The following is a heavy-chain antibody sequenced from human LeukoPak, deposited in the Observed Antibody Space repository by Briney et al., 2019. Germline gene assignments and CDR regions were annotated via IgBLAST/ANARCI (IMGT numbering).Heavy chain of an antibody. Sequence: PGGSLRLSCAASGFTFSSYEMNWVRQAPGKGLEWVSYISSSGSTIYYADSVKGRFTISRDNAKNSLYLQMNSLRAEDTAVYYCARAYYSDAFGIWGQGTMVTVSS. D-gene: IGHD3-10*01. CDR1: GFTFSSYE. V-gene: IGHV3-48*03. CDR3: ARAYYSDAFGI. CDR2: ISSSGSTI. J-gene: IGHJ3*02.